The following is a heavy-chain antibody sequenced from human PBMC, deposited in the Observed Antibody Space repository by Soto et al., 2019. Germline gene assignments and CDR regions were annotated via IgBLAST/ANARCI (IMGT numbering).Heavy chain of an antibody. D-gene: IGHD3-22*01. J-gene: IGHJ4*02. Sequence: GGSLRLSCAASGFTFSSYAMSWVRQAPGKGLEWVSAISGSGGSTYYADSVKGRFTISRDNSKNTLYLQMNSLRAEDTAVYYCAKVRRIVVVSQIDYWGQGTLVTVSS. CDR1: GFTFSSYA. CDR3: AKVRRIVVVSQIDY. CDR2: ISGSGGST. V-gene: IGHV3-23*01.